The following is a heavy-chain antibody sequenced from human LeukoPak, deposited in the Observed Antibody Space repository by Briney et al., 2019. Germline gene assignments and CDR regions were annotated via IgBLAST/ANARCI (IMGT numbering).Heavy chain of an antibody. CDR1: GGTFSSYA. Sequence: SVKVSCKASGGTFSSYAISWVRQAPGQGLEWMGGIIPIFGTANYAQKFQGRVTITTDESTSTAYMELSSLRSEGTAVYYCARSEQLDRYYYYYYYMDVWGKGTTVTVSS. CDR2: IIPIFGTA. J-gene: IGHJ6*03. CDR3: ARSEQLDRYYYYYYYMDV. V-gene: IGHV1-69*05. D-gene: IGHD6-6*01.